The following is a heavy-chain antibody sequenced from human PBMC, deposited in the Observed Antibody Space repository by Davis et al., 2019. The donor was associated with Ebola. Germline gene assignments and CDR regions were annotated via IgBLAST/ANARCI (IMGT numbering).Heavy chain of an antibody. CDR1: AFIFRNYA. CDR2: VSHSERER. D-gene: IGHD2/OR15-2a*01. J-gene: IGHJ4*02. V-gene: IGHV3-30*04. Sequence: PGGSLRLSCPASAFIFRNYAMHWVRQAPGKGLEWVAVVSHSERERFYADSVKGRFTISRDNAKNSVYLQMNSLSDEDTAVYYCTRDTAIVVFDYWGQGTLVTVSS. CDR3: TRDTAIVVFDY.